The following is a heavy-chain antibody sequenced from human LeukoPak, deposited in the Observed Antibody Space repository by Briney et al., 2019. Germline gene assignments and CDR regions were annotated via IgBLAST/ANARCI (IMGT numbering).Heavy chain of an antibody. V-gene: IGHV3-23*01. CDR1: GFTFSSYA. J-gene: IGHJ4*02. Sequence: GGSLSLSCGASGFTFSSYAMSWVRQAPGKGLEWVSASSSGCSTHYADSVKGRFTISRDNSKNTLYLQMISLRAEDTAVYYCSNRYYYDNSRLWDYWGQGTLVTVSS. D-gene: IGHD3-22*01. CDR2: SSSGCST. CDR3: SNRYYYDNSRLWDY.